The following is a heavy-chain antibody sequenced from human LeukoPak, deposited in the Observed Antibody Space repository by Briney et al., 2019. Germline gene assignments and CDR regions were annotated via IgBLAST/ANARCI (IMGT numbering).Heavy chain of an antibody. D-gene: IGHD6-19*01. V-gene: IGHV3-23*01. CDR2: ISGSGGST. CDR1: GFTFSNYA. J-gene: IGHJ4*02. Sequence: GGSLRLSCAASGFTFSNYAMSWVRQAPGKGLEWVSTISGSGGSTYYADSVKGRFTISRDNSKNTLYLQMNSLRAEDTAVYYCAKDTGIAVAGTDYFDYWGQGTLVTVSS. CDR3: AKDTGIAVAGTDYFDY.